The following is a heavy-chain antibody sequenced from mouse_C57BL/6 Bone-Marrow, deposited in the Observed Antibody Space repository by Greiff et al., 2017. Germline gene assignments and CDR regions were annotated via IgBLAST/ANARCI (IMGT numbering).Heavy chain of an antibody. CDR3: ARQVTT. V-gene: IGHV5-6*02. D-gene: IGHD2-3*01. Sequence: EVKLEESGGDLVKPGGSLKLSCAASGFTFSSYGMSWVRQTPDKRLEWVATISSGGSYTYYPDSVKGRFTISRDNAKNTLYLQMSSLKSEDTAMYYCARQVTTWGQGTTLTVSS. CDR1: GFTFSSYG. CDR2: ISSGGSYT. J-gene: IGHJ2*01.